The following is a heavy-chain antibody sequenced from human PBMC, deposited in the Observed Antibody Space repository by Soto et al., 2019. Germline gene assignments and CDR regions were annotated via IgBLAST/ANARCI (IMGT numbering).Heavy chain of an antibody. D-gene: IGHD3-22*01. Sequence: ASVKVSCTASGYTFTGYYMHWVRQAPGQGLEWMGWINPNSGGTNYAQKFQGRVTMTRDTSISTAYMALSRLRSDDTAVYYCARDGSGYYIGGAFDIWGQGTMVTVSS. CDR3: ARDGSGYYIGGAFDI. CDR2: INPNSGGT. CDR1: GYTFTGYY. J-gene: IGHJ3*02. V-gene: IGHV1-2*02.